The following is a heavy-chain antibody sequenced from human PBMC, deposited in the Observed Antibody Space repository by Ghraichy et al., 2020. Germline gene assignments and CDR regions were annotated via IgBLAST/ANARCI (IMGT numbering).Heavy chain of an antibody. J-gene: IGHJ6*02. CDR3: ARYCSSTSCYTMRNGMDV. D-gene: IGHD2-2*02. Sequence: LVKVSCKASGGTFSSYAISWVRQAPGQGLEWMGGIIPIFGTANYAQKFQGRVTITADESTSTAYMELSSLRSEDTAVYYCARYCSSTSCYTMRNGMDVWGQRTTVTVSS. V-gene: IGHV1-69*13. CDR2: IIPIFGTA. CDR1: GGTFSSYA.